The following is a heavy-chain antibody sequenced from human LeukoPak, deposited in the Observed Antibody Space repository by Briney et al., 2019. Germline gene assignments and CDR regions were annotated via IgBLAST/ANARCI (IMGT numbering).Heavy chain of an antibody. Sequence: GGSLRLSCAASGFTFSSYDMHWVRQAPGKGLEWVSAIGTAGDTYYPGSVKGRFTISRENTKNSLYLQMNSLRAGDTAVYYCARGAAGGAFDIWGQGTMVTVSS. V-gene: IGHV3-13*01. CDR1: GFTFSSYD. CDR2: IGTAGDT. D-gene: IGHD3-10*01. CDR3: ARGAAGGAFDI. J-gene: IGHJ3*02.